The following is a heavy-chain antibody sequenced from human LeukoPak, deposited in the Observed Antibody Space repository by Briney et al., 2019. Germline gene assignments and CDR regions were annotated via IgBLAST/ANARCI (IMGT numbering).Heavy chain of an antibody. CDR3: ATVSRSSGRGYFGY. CDR2: MNSDGSGT. J-gene: IGHJ4*02. CDR1: GFPFSNYW. Sequence: GGSLRLSCAASGFPFSNYWMHWVRQAPGKGLVWVSRMNSDGSGTSYADSVKGRFTISRDNAKNTLYLQMNSLRAEDAAVYYCATVSRSSGRGYFGYWGPGTLVTVSS. V-gene: IGHV3-74*01. D-gene: IGHD6-19*01.